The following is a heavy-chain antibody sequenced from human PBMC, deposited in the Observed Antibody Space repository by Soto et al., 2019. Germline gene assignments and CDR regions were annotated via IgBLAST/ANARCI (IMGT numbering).Heavy chain of an antibody. CDR1: GFTFRTYG. D-gene: IGHD2-15*01. CDR3: AKDAEIATPYH. CDR2: ISSDGNDK. V-gene: IGHV3-30*18. J-gene: IGHJ5*02. Sequence: QVQLVESGGGVLQPGRSLRLSCAASGFTFRTYGMHWVRQAPGTGPEWVAVISSDGNDKYYVDSVKGRFTISRDNSKNSLGLQMNGLRVEDTAVYYCAKDAEIATPYHWGQGTVFTVAS.